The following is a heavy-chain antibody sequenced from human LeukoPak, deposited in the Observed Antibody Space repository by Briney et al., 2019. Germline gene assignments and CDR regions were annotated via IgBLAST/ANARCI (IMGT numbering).Heavy chain of an antibody. CDR3: ARYIWGSYPTFEDY. J-gene: IGHJ4*02. CDR1: GGSISSYY. CDR2: ISYSGST. Sequence: PPETLSLTRTVSGGSISSYYWSWIRQPPGKGLEWIGYISYSGSTNYNPSLKSRVTISVDTSKNQLSLKLNCVTAADTAVYYCARYIWGSYPTFEDYWGQGSLVTVSS. V-gene: IGHV4-59*01. D-gene: IGHD3-16*02.